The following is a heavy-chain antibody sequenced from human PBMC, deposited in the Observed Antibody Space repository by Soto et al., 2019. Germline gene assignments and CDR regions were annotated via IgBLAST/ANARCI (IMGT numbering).Heavy chain of an antibody. V-gene: IGHV3-33*01. CDR1: EFTFITYA. D-gene: IGHD6-13*01. Sequence: QVHLVESGGGGVQPGRSLRLSCAASEFTFITYALHWVRQSPCKGLEWVAVIWYDGSNKYYADSVKGRFTICRDNSKNNLYLQMDSLRDEDTAVYYCARDRESYSSSWSYLQAWGQGTLVTVSS. J-gene: IGHJ1*01. CDR3: ARDRESYSSSWSYLQA. CDR2: IWYDGSNK.